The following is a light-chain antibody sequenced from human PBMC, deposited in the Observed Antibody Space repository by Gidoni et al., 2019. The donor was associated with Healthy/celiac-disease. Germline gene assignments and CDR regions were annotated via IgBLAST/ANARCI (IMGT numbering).Light chain of an antibody. CDR2: GAS. CDR1: QSVSSSY. J-gene: IGKJ2*01. CDR3: QQYGSSPLYT. Sequence: EMVLQQSPGTLSLSAGERATPSCRASQSVSSSYLALYQQKPGQAPRLLIYGASSRATGIPDRFSGSGSGTDFTLTISRLEPEDFAVYYCQQYGSSPLYTFGQGTKLEIK. V-gene: IGKV3-20*01.